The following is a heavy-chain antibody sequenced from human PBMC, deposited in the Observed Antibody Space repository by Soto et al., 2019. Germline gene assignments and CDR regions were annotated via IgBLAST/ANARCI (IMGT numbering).Heavy chain of an antibody. Sequence: PGGSLRLSCAASGFTVRNNYMRCVRQAPRKGLEWFSLIYSGGNTHYADSVKGRFTISRDDSKNTLYLQMNSLRVEDTAVYYCARDPPGIAASGAGGWGQGTLVTVSS. CDR2: IYSGGNT. D-gene: IGHD6-13*01. J-gene: IGHJ4*02. CDR3: ARDPPGIAASGAGG. V-gene: IGHV3-53*01. CDR1: GFTVRNNY.